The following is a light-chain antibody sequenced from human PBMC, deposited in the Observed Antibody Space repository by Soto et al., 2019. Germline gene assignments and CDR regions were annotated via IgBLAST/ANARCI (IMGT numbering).Light chain of an antibody. J-gene: IGLJ3*02. CDR2: YDD. Sequence: QSVLTQPPSVSEAPRQRVTISCSGSSANIGHNAVSWYQQLPVKAPKLLIYYDDLLPSGVSDRFSGSKSGTSASLAISGLQSEDEADYYCAAWDDSLNGWVFGGGTKVTVL. CDR3: AAWDDSLNGWV. CDR1: SANIGHNA. V-gene: IGLV1-36*01.